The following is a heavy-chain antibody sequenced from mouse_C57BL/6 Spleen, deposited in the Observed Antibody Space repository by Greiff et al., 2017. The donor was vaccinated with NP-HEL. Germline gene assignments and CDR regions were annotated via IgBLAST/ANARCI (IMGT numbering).Heavy chain of an antibody. CDR2: IDPSDSYT. CDR1: GYTFTSYW. V-gene: IGHV1-50*01. CDR3: ARDCPFAY. Sequence: QVQLQQPGAELVKPGASVKLSCKASGYTFTSYWMQWVKQRPGQGLEWIGEIDPSDSYTNYNQKFKGKATLTVDTSSSTAYMQLSSLTSEDSAVYYCARDCPFAYWGQGTLVTVSA. J-gene: IGHJ3*01.